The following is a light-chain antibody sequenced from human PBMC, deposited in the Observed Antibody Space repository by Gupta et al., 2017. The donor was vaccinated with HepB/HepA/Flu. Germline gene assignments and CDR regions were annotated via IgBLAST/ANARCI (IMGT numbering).Light chain of an antibody. Sequence: SSELTQDPAVSVALGQTVRITCQGDSLRSYYASWYQQKPGQAPVLVIYGKNNRPSGIPDRFSGSSLGNTASLTITGAQAEDEPDYYCNSRDSSGNHLKVFGGGTKLTVL. CDR1: SLRSYY. V-gene: IGLV3-19*01. CDR2: GKN. CDR3: NSRDSSGNHLKV. J-gene: IGLJ2*01.